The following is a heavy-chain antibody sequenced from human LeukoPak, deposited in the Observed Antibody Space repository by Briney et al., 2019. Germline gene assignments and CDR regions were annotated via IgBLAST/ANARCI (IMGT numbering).Heavy chain of an antibody. CDR2: ISYDGSNK. CDR1: GFTFSSYA. CDR3: ARDGAGPFDY. J-gene: IGHJ4*02. D-gene: IGHD6-19*01. Sequence: GGSLRLSCAASGFTFSSYAMHWVRQAPGKGLEWVAVISYDGSNKYYADSVKGRFTISRDNSRNTLYLQMNSLRAEDTAVYYCARDGAGPFDYWGQGTLVTVSS. V-gene: IGHV3-30*04.